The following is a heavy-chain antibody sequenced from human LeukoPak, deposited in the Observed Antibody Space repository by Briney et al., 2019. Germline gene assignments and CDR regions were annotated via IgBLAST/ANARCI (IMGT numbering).Heavy chain of an antibody. Sequence: SVKVSCKASRGTFSSYAISWVRQAPGQGLEWMGRIIPILGIANYAQKFQGRVTITADKSTSTAYMELSSLRSEDTAVYYCARAGAVYYDILTGYYGTDYWGQGTLVTVSS. CDR3: ARAGAVYYDILTGYYGTDY. CDR1: RGTFSSYA. V-gene: IGHV1-69*04. J-gene: IGHJ4*02. CDR2: IIPILGIA. D-gene: IGHD3-9*01.